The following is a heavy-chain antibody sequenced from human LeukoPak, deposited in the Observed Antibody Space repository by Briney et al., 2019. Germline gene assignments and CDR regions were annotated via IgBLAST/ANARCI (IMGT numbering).Heavy chain of an antibody. Sequence: GGSLRLPCAASGFTFSNYAMNWVRQAPGKGLEWVSAISGSGGSTYYANSVKGRFTISRDNSKNTLYLQMNSLRAEDTAVYYCAKESFAAGYYFDYWGQGTLVTVSS. CDR2: ISGSGGST. CDR1: GFTFSNYA. J-gene: IGHJ4*02. V-gene: IGHV3-23*01. CDR3: AKESFAAGYYFDY.